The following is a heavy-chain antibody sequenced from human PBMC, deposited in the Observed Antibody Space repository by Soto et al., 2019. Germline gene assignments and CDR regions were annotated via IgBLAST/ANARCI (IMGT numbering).Heavy chain of an antibody. CDR3: ARSQGSSTSLEIYYYYYYGMDV. V-gene: IGHV1-69*01. Sequence: QVQLVQSGAEVKKPGSSVKVSCKASGGTFSSYAISWVRQAPGQGLEWMGGIIPIPGTANYAQKFQGRVMITADEYTSTAYMELSSLRSEDTAVYYCARSQGSSTSLEIYYYYYYGMDVWGQGTTVTVSS. D-gene: IGHD2-2*01. J-gene: IGHJ6*02. CDR1: GGTFSSYA. CDR2: IIPIPGTA.